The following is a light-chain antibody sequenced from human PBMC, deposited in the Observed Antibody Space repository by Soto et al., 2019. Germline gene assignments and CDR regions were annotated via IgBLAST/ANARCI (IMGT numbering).Light chain of an antibody. CDR3: QKLNAYTPWT. Sequence: QLTQSPSSLCASVGDRVTITCRASQGISRNLAWYQQKPGRAPKLLIFGASTLQSGVPSRFSGSGYGTDFTLTISSLQPEDFATYFCQKLNAYTPWTFGQGTKVDIK. CDR2: GAS. CDR1: QGISRN. V-gene: IGKV1-9*01. J-gene: IGKJ1*01.